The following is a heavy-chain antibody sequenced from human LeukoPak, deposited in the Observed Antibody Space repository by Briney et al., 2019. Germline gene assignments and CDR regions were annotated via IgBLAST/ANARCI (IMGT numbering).Heavy chain of an antibody. J-gene: IGHJ4*02. CDR2: IYTSGST. D-gene: IGHD3-10*01. CDR1: GGSISSYY. CDR3: ARERSEGFGEFIFDY. V-gene: IGHV4-4*07. Sequence: SETLSLTCTVSGGSISSYYWSWIRQPAGKGLEWIGRIYTSGSTNYNPSLKSRVTISVDTSKNQFSLKLSPVTAADTAVYYCARERSEGFGEFIFDYWGQGTLVTVSS.